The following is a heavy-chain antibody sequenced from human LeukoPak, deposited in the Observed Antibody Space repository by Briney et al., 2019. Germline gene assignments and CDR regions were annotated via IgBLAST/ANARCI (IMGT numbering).Heavy chain of an antibody. V-gene: IGHV4-38-2*02. CDR2: IYHSGST. J-gene: IGHJ4*02. Sequence: SETLSLTCTVSGYSISSGYYWGWIRQPPGKGLEWIGGIYHSGSTYYNPSLKSRVTISVDTSKNQFSLKLSSVTAADTAVYYCEVWFGEDYFDYWGQGTLVTVSS. CDR1: GYSISSGYY. CDR3: EVWFGEDYFDY. D-gene: IGHD3-10*01.